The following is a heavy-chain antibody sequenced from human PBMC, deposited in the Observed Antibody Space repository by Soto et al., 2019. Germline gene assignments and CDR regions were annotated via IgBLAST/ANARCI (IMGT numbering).Heavy chain of an antibody. CDR1: GGSFSGQG. V-gene: IGHV1-69*01. CDR2: IIPMFRTT. J-gene: IGHJ4*02. CDR3: ANEPN. Sequence: QVQLVQSGAEVKKPGSSVKVSCKASGGSFSGQGVSWVRQAPGQRLEWMGGIIPMFRTTNYARKFQGRLTITADGSTNTASMELTSLTSEDTAIYYCANEPNWGQGTLVTVSS.